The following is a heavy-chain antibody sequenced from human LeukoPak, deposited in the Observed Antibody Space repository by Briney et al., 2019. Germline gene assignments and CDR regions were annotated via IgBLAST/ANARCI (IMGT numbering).Heavy chain of an antibody. D-gene: IGHD4-23*01. CDR3: ARDLINDYGGNLAY. CDR1: GYTFTGYY. J-gene: IGHJ4*02. V-gene: IGHV1-2*02. Sequence: GASVKVSCKASGYTFTGYYMHWVRQAPGQGLEWMGWINPNSGGTNYAQKFQGRVTMTRDTSISTAYMELSRLRSDDTAVYYCARDLINDYGGNLAYWGQGTLVTVSS. CDR2: INPNSGGT.